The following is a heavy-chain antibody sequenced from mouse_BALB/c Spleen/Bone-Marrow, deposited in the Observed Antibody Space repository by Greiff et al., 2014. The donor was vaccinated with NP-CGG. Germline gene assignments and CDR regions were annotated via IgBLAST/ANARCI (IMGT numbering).Heavy chain of an antibody. CDR3: TRRGRCDERTDMDY. Sequence: EVMLVESGGDLVKPGGSLKLSCAASGFTFSTYGMSWVRQTPDKRLEWVATINSGGSYTYYPDSVMGRFTISRDNAKNTLYLQMTSLKSEDTAMYYCTRRGRCDERTDMDYWGHGTSVTVSS. V-gene: IGHV5-6*02. CDR2: INSGGSYT. J-gene: IGHJ4*01. CDR1: GFTFSTYG.